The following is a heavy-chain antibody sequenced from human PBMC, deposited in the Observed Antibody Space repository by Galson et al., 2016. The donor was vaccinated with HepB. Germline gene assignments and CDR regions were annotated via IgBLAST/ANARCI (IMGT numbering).Heavy chain of an antibody. CDR2: ISGSSGYR. D-gene: IGHD5-18*01. CDR3: ARAVDTPLEVHFDY. Sequence: SLRLSCAASGFTFSDYYMTWIRQAPGKGLEWVSYISGSSGYRNYADTVKGRFTISRDNRKNSLYLQINSLRAEDTAVYYCARAVDTPLEVHFDYWGRGPRSPSPQ. V-gene: IGHV3-11*06. J-gene: IGHJ4*02. CDR1: GFTFSDYY.